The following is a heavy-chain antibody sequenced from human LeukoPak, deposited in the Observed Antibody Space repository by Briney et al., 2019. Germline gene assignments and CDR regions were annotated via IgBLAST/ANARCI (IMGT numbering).Heavy chain of an antibody. CDR2: IKQDGSEK. CDR3: ARDKIVGATYFDY. D-gene: IGHD1-26*01. J-gene: IGHJ4*02. CDR1: GFTFSSYW. V-gene: IGHV3-7*01. Sequence: GGSLRLSCAASGFTFSSYWMNWVRQAPGKGLEWVANIKQDGSEKYYVDSVKGRFTISRDNAKNSLYLQVNSLRAEDTAVYYCARDKIVGATYFDYWGQGTLVTVSS.